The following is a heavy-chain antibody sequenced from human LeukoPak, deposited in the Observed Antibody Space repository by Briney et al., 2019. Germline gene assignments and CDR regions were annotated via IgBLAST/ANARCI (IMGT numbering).Heavy chain of an antibody. CDR2: ISSSGSTI. V-gene: IGHV3-11*01. CDR1: GFTFSDYY. Sequence: GGSLRLSCIAPGFTFSDYYMSWIRQAPGKGLEWVSYISSSGSTINHADSVKGRFTISRDNANNSLYLQMTSLRAEDTAVYYCARGQLWKDYWGQGTLVTVSS. D-gene: IGHD5-18*01. CDR3: ARGQLWKDY. J-gene: IGHJ4*02.